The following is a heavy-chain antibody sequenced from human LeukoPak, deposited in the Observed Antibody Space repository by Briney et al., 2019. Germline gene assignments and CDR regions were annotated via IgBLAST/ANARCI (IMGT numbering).Heavy chain of an antibody. Sequence: PSETLSLTCAVYGGSFSGYYWSWIRQPPGKGLEWIGEINHSGSTNYNPSLKSRVTISVDTSKNQFSLKLSSVTAADTAVYYCARTRITMDRGVSKLNYYGMDVWGKGTTVTVSS. CDR1: GGSFSGYY. J-gene: IGHJ6*04. V-gene: IGHV4-34*01. D-gene: IGHD3-10*01. CDR2: INHSGST. CDR3: ARTRITMDRGVSKLNYYGMDV.